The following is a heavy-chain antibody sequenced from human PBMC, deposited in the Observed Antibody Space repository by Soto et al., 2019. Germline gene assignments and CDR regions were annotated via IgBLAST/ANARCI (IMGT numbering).Heavy chain of an antibody. CDR2: VYYSGTT. CDR3: ARTTAVPNTLRSRYFFDY. Sequence: SETLSLTXSVSGGSVSNKTYYWSWIRQPPGKGLEWIGYVYYSGTTNYNPSLKSRVTISVDLSKNQFSLRLSSVTTADTALYYCARTTAVPNTLRSRYFFDYWGQGTLVTVSS. J-gene: IGHJ4*02. D-gene: IGHD4-17*01. V-gene: IGHV4-61*01. CDR1: GGSVSNKTYY.